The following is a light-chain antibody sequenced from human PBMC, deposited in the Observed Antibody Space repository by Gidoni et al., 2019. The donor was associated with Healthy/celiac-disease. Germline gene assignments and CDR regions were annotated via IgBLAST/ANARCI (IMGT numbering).Light chain of an antibody. CDR1: QDISNY. J-gene: IGKJ4*01. CDR2: DAS. Sequence: DIQMTQSPSSLSASPGDRVTITCQASQDISNYLTWYQQKPGKAPKLLIYDASNLETGVPSRFSGSGSGTDFTFTISSLQPEDIATYYCQQYDNLPLTFGGGTKVEIK. V-gene: IGKV1-33*01. CDR3: QQYDNLPLT.